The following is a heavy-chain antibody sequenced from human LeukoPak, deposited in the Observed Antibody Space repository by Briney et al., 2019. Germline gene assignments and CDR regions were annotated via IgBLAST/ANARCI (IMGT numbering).Heavy chain of an antibody. V-gene: IGHV3-21*01. Sequence: PGGSLRLSCAASGFTFSSYSMNWVGQAPGKGLEWVSSISSSSSYIYYADSVKGRFTISRDNAKNSLYLQMNSLRAEDTAVYYCARDLSRYDFWSGYSDYWGQGTLVTVSS. D-gene: IGHD3-3*01. CDR3: ARDLSRYDFWSGYSDY. CDR2: ISSSSSYI. J-gene: IGHJ4*02. CDR1: GFTFSSYS.